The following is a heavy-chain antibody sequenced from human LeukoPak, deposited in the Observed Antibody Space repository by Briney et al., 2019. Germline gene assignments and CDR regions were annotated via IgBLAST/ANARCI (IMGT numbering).Heavy chain of an antibody. CDR3: ARLRDGYNWYAFDI. V-gene: IGHV3-33*01. CDR2: IWYDGSNK. Sequence: GGSLRLSCAASGFTFSSYGMHWVRQAPGKGLEWVAVIWYDGSNKYYADSVKGRFTISRDNSKNTLYLQMNSLRAEDTAVYYCARLRDGYNWYAFDIWGQGTMVTVSS. CDR1: GFTFSSYG. J-gene: IGHJ3*02. D-gene: IGHD5-24*01.